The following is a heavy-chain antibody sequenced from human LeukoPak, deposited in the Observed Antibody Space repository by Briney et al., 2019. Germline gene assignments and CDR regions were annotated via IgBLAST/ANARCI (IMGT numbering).Heavy chain of an antibody. CDR2: INHSGST. CDR1: GGSFSGYY. Sequence: KPSETLSLTCAVYGGSFSGYYWSWIRQPPGKGLEWIGEINHSGSTNYNPSLKSRVTISVDTSKNQFSLKPSSVTAADTAVYYCARGHSYGPPAGYWGQGTLVTVSS. V-gene: IGHV4-34*01. J-gene: IGHJ4*02. CDR3: ARGHSYGPPAGY. D-gene: IGHD5-18*01.